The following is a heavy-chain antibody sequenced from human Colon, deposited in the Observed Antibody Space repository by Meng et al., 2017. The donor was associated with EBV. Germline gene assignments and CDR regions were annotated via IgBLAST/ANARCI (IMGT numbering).Heavy chain of an antibody. J-gene: IGHJ5*02. CDR2: IYYSGST. V-gene: IGHV4-30-4*01. CDR1: GGSISSGGYY. CDR3: ARSAMISAWFDP. D-gene: IGHD3-22*01. Sequence: HVPLQQSRPGRLKPFQTLSLTCAVSGGSISSGGYYWSWIRQPPGKGLEWIGYIYYSGSTYYIPSLKSRVTISVDTAKNQFSLKLSSVTAADTAVYYCARSAMISAWFDPWGQGTLVTVSS.